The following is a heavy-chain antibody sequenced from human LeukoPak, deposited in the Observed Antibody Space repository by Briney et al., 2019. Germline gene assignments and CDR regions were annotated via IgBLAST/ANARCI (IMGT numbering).Heavy chain of an antibody. J-gene: IGHJ5*02. Sequence: ETLSLTCAVYGGSFSGYYWSWIRQPPGKGLEWIGEINHSGSTNYNPSLKSRVTISVDTSKNQFSLKLSSVTAADTAVYYCARGLVRGDCSSTSCSNWFDPWGQGTLVTVSS. CDR3: ARGLVRGDCSSTSCSNWFDP. CDR1: GGSFSGYY. V-gene: IGHV4-34*01. CDR2: INHSGST. D-gene: IGHD2-2*01.